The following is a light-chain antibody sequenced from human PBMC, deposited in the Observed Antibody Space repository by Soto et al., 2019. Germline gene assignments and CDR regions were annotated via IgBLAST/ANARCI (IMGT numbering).Light chain of an antibody. CDR2: EVS. CDR3: SSYTGSNTYV. J-gene: IGLJ1*01. CDR1: SSDVGGYNY. Sequence: QSVVTQPASVSGSPGQSITISCTGTSSDVGGYNYVSWYQQHPGKAPKLMIYEVSNRPSGVSNRFSGSKSGNTASLTISGLQAEDEADYYCSSYTGSNTYVFGTGTKLTVL. V-gene: IGLV2-14*01.